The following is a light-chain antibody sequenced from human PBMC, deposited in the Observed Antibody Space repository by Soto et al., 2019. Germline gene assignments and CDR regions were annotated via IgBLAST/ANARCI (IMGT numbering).Light chain of an antibody. V-gene: IGKV3-20*01. Sequence: EIVLTQSPGTLSLSPGERATLSCRASQSVSSNYLGWYQQKRGQAPRLLIYGASSRATGIPDRFSGSGSGTDFTLTISRLEPEDFAVYYCQQYGSSPWAFSQGTKVEIK. J-gene: IGKJ1*01. CDR1: QSVSSNY. CDR2: GAS. CDR3: QQYGSSPWA.